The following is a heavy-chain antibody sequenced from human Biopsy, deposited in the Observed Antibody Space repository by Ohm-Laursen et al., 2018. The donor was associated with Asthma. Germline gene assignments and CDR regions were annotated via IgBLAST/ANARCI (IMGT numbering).Heavy chain of an antibody. D-gene: IGHD2-2*01. J-gene: IGHJ4*02. CDR2: INSVFGTT. V-gene: IGHV1-69*01. CDR3: ARKAGSCISRTCYSLDF. Sequence: SSVKVSCKSIGGTFNTYVIGWVRQAPGQGLEWMGGINSVFGTTTYPQKFQDRATITADDSTSTVYMELSSLRSEDTAVYYCARKAGSCISRTCYSLDFWGQGTPVTVSS. CDR1: GGTFNTYV.